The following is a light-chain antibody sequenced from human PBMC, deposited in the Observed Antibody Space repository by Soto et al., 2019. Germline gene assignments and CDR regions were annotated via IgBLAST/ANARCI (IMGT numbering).Light chain of an antibody. J-gene: IGKJ1*01. Sequence: EIVMTQSPANLSVSPGERATLSCRASQSVSSNLAWYQQKPGQAPRLLIYGASTRATGIPARFSGSGSGTEFTLTSSSRQSEDFAVYYCQQYNNWLSRTFGQGTKVEIK. CDR3: QQYNNWLSRT. V-gene: IGKV3-15*01. CDR2: GAS. CDR1: QSVSSN.